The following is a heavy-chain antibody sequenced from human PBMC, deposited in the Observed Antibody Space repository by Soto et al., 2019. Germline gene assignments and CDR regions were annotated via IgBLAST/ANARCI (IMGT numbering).Heavy chain of an antibody. CDR1: GYTFTSYG. CDR3: ARDDPIAAAGKSQDY. Sequence: ASVKVSCKASGYTFTSYGISWVRQAPGQGLEWMGWISAYNGNTNYAQKLQGRVTMTTDTSTSTAYMELRSLRSDDTAVYYCARDDPIAAAGKSQDYWGQGTLVTVSS. J-gene: IGHJ4*02. V-gene: IGHV1-18*01. D-gene: IGHD6-13*01. CDR2: ISAYNGNT.